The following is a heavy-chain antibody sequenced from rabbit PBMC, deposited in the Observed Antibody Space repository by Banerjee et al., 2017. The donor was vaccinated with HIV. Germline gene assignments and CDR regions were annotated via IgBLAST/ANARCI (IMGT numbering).Heavy chain of an antibody. Sequence: QEQLEEAGGDLVKPEGSLTLTCTASGFSFSSGYYMCWGRPAPGKGPEWIACIYIGDGNTYYASWAKGRFTISKTSSTTVTLQMPSLAAADTATYFCARGDFSGLASHYFNLWGQGTLVTVS. J-gene: IGHJ4*01. CDR1: GFSFSSGYY. D-gene: IGHD1-1*01. CDR2: IYIGDGNT. CDR3: ARGDFSGLASHYFNL. V-gene: IGHV1S45*01.